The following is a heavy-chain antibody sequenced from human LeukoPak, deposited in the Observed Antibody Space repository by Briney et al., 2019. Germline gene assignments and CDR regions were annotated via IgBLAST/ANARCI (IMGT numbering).Heavy chain of an antibody. D-gene: IGHD3-10*01. Sequence: SETLSLTCAVYGGSFSGYYWSWIRQPPGKGLEWIGEINHSGSTNYNPSLKSRVTISVDTSKNQFSLKLSSVTAADTAVYYCARLTMVRGVIPDYWGQGNLVTVSS. CDR3: ARLTMVRGVIPDY. V-gene: IGHV4-34*01. CDR1: GGSFSGYY. CDR2: INHSGST. J-gene: IGHJ4*02.